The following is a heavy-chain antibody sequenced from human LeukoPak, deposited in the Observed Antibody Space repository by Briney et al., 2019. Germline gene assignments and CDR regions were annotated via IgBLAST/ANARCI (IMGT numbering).Heavy chain of an antibody. CDR3: ARVVVGSGWWGWFDP. Sequence: SETLSLTCTVSGGSISSGSHYWSWIRQPAGKGLEWIGRIYTSGSTNYNPSLKSRVTISVDTSKNQFSLKLSSVTAADTAVYYCARVVVGSGWWGWFDPWGQGTLVTVSS. V-gene: IGHV4-61*02. CDR1: GGSISSGSHY. CDR2: IYTSGST. J-gene: IGHJ5*02. D-gene: IGHD6-19*01.